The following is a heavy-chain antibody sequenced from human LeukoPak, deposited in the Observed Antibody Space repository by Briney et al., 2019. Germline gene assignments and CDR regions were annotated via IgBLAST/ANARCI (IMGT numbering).Heavy chain of an antibody. J-gene: IGHJ4*02. CDR1: GFAFSSFA. CDR2: ISNSGGST. V-gene: IGHV3-23*01. Sequence: PGGSLRLSCAASGFAFSSFAMSWVRQAPGKGLEWVSSISNSGGSTYYADSVKGRFTISRDNSRNTLYLQMISLRAEDTAVYYCARETHDYSNYFDYWGQGTLVTVSS. D-gene: IGHD4-11*01. CDR3: ARETHDYSNYFDY.